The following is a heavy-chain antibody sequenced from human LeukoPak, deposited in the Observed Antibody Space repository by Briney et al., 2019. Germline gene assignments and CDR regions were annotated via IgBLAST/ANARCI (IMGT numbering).Heavy chain of an antibody. V-gene: IGHV3-30*03. Sequence: GGSVRLSCAASGFTFSSYGMHWVRQAPGKGLEWVAVISHDGSNKYYADSVKSRFTISRDNSKNTLYLQMNSLRAADTAVYYCARDFGLVLLDWGQGTLVTVSS. CDR3: ARDFGLVLLD. CDR2: ISHDGSNK. J-gene: IGHJ4*02. CDR1: GFTFSSYG. D-gene: IGHD3/OR15-3a*01.